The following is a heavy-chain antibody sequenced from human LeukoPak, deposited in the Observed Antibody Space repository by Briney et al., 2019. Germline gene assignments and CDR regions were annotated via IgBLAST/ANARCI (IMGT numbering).Heavy chain of an antibody. CDR2: ISGSGGST. J-gene: IGHJ4*02. Sequence: GGSLRLSCAASGFTFSSYAMSWVRQAPGKGLEWVSAISGSGGSTYCADSVKGRFTISRDNSKNTLYLQMNSLRAEDTAVYYCAKDGNWGLTVTSYYFDYWGQGTLVTVSS. CDR3: AKDGNWGLTVTSYYFDY. CDR1: GFTFSSYA. V-gene: IGHV3-23*01. D-gene: IGHD4-17*01.